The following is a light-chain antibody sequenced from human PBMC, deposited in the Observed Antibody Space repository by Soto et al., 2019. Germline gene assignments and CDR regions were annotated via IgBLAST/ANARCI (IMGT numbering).Light chain of an antibody. CDR2: AAS. CDR1: QGISSY. J-gene: IGKJ4*01. CDR3: QQLNSYPLT. V-gene: IGKV1-9*01. Sequence: DILLPPSPSFLSASVGDRVTITCRASQGISSYLAWYQQEPGKAPKLLIYAASPLHSGVPSRFSGGGSGTEFTLTISSLQPEDFATYYCQQLNSYPLTFGGGTKVEIK.